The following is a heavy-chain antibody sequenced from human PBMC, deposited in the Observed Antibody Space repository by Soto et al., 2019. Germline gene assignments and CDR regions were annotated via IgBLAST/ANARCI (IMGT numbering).Heavy chain of an antibody. D-gene: IGHD6-13*01. Sequence: ASVKVSCKASGYTFTSYYMHWVRQAPGQGLEWMGIINPSGGSTNYAQKFQGRVTMTRDTSTSTVYMELSSLRSEDTAVYYCAREKYSSRGGNGPDYYYYGMDVWGQGTTVTVSS. V-gene: IGHV1-46*01. J-gene: IGHJ6*02. CDR2: INPSGGST. CDR1: GYTFTSYY. CDR3: AREKYSSRGGNGPDYYYYGMDV.